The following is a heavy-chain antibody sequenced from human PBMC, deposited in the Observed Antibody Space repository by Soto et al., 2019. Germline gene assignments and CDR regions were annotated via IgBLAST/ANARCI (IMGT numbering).Heavy chain of an antibody. CDR3: ATGVGFYGMDV. CDR2: TIAMFVTT. Sequence: QVQLVQSGAEVKKPGSSVKVSCKASGGTFSSYAISWVRHAPRQGLEWMGGTIAMFVTTSYAQRFQGRVTITADKSLGTAYMELSSLRSEDTAVYYCATGVGFYGMDVWGQGTTVTVSS. J-gene: IGHJ6*02. V-gene: IGHV1-69*06. D-gene: IGHD7-27*01. CDR1: GGTFSSYA.